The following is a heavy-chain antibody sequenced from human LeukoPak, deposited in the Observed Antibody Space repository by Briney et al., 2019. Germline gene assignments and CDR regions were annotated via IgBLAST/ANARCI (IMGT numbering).Heavy chain of an antibody. CDR3: ARERRYDLDY. D-gene: IGHD5-12*01. CDR2: IYSGGST. V-gene: IGHV3-66*01. J-gene: IGHJ4*02. CDR1: GITVSSNY. Sequence: GGSLRLSRAASGITVSSNYMSWVRQAPGKGLEWVSVIYSGGSTYYADSVKGRFTISRDNSKNTLSLQMNSLRAEDTAVYYCARERRYDLDYWGQGTLVTVSS.